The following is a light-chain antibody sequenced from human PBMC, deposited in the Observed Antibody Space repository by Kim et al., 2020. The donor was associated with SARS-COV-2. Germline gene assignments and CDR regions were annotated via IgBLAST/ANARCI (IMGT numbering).Light chain of an antibody. CDR2: QDS. Sequence: SYELTQPPSVSVSPGQTASITCSGDKLGDKYACWYQQKPGQSPILVIYQDSKRPSGIPERFSGSNSGSTATLTISGTQAMDEADYYCQAWASSTGVFGGG. V-gene: IGLV3-1*01. CDR3: QAWASSTGV. J-gene: IGLJ3*02. CDR1: KLGDKY.